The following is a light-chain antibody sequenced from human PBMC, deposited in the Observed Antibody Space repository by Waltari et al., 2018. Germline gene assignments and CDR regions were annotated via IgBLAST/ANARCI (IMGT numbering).Light chain of an antibody. Sequence: AIQMTQSPSSLSASVGDRVTITCRASQDIKNDLGWYQQKPGKAPKLLIKAASRLQTGVPSRCSGSASGTDFTLTISSLQPEDFATYYCLQDYNYPRAFGQGTKVEIK. V-gene: IGKV1-6*01. CDR1: QDIKND. CDR3: LQDYNYPRA. J-gene: IGKJ1*01. CDR2: AAS.